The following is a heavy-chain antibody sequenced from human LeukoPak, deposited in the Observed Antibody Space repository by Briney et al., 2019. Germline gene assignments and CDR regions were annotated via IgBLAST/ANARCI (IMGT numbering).Heavy chain of an antibody. CDR3: ARADDEYSSSSVFDY. J-gene: IGHJ4*02. V-gene: IGHV1-69*06. CDR1: GGTFSSYA. Sequence: SVKVSCKASGGTFSSYAISWVRQAPGQGLEWMGGIIPIFGTANYAQKFQGRVTITADKSTSTAYMELSSLRSEDTAVYYCARADDEYSSSSVFDYWGQGTLVTVSS. CDR2: IIPIFGTA. D-gene: IGHD6-6*01.